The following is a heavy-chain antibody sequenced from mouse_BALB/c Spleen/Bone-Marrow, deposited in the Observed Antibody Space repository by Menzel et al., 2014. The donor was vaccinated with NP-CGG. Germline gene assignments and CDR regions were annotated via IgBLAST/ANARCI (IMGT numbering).Heavy chain of an antibody. Sequence: EVQLQQSGAELVKPGASVKLSCTASGFNIKDTYMYWVKQRPEQGLEWIGRIDPANGNTTYDPKFQDKATITADTSSNTAYLQLSSLTSEDTAVYYCARYYFGSSLFAYWGQGTLVTVSA. CDR1: GFNIKDTY. CDR3: ARYYFGSSLFAY. V-gene: IGHV14-3*02. D-gene: IGHD1-1*01. J-gene: IGHJ3*01. CDR2: IDPANGNT.